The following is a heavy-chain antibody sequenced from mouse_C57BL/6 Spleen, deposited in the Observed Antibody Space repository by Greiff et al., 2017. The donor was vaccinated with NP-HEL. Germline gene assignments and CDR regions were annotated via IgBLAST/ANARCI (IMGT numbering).Heavy chain of an antibody. J-gene: IGHJ1*03. CDR1: GFTFSDYG. V-gene: IGHV5-17*01. D-gene: IGHD1-1*01. CDR2: ISSGSSTI. CDR3: SRPSDYYGSSFDV. Sequence: EVQLVESGGGLVKPGGSLKLSCAASGFTFSDYGMHWVRQAPEKGLEWVAYISSGSSTIYYADTVKGRFTISRDNAKNTLFLQMTSLRSEDTAMYYCSRPSDYYGSSFDVWGTGTTVTVSS.